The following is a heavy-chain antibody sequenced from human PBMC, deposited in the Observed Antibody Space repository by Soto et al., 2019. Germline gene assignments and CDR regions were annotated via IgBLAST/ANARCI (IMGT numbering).Heavy chain of an antibody. CDR2: MNPNSGNT. V-gene: IGHV1-8*01. D-gene: IGHD6-13*01. J-gene: IGHJ4*02. Sequence: QVQLVQSGAEVKKPGASVKVSCKASGYTFTSYDINWVRQATGQGLEWMGWMNPNSGNTGYAQKFQGRVTMTRNTSIRTAYMELISLRSEDTAVYYCAREHSSSWRFDYWGQGTLVTVSS. CDR1: GYTFTSYD. CDR3: AREHSSSWRFDY.